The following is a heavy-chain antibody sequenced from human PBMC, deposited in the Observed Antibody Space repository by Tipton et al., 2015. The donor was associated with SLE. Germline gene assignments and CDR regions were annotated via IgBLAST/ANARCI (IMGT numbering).Heavy chain of an antibody. J-gene: IGHJ4*02. CDR3: ASGQLASFDY. Sequence: TLSLTCTVSGGSISSYYWSWIRQPPGKGLEWIGEINHSGSTNYNPSLKSRVTISVDTSKNQFSLKLSSVTAADTAVYFCASGQLASFDYWGQGTLVTVSS. V-gene: IGHV4-34*01. CDR1: GGSISSYY. D-gene: IGHD6-13*01. CDR2: INHSGST.